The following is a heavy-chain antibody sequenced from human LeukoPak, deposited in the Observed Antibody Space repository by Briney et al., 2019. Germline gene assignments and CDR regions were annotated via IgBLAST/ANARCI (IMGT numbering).Heavy chain of an antibody. V-gene: IGHV1-18*01. Sequence: ASVKVSCKASGYTLTSYAISWVRQAPGQGLEWMGWISAYNGNTNYAQKLQGRVTMTTDTSTSTAYMELRSLRSDDTAVYYCARDWGRDGYNFDAFDIWGQGTMVTVSS. D-gene: IGHD5-24*01. CDR2: ISAYNGNT. CDR1: GYTLTSYA. CDR3: ARDWGRDGYNFDAFDI. J-gene: IGHJ3*02.